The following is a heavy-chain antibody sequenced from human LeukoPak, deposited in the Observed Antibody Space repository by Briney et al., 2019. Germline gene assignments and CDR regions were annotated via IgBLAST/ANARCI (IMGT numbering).Heavy chain of an antibody. Sequence: QPGGSLRLSCAASGFTFSSFWMHWVRQAPGKGLVWVSRINSDGSSTNQAGSVKGRFTISRDNAKKALYLQMNSLRVEDTAVYFCARDTATGLDVWGQGTTVTVSS. CDR3: ARDTATGLDV. D-gene: IGHD2-21*02. CDR1: GFTFSSFW. V-gene: IGHV3-74*01. J-gene: IGHJ6*02. CDR2: INSDGSST.